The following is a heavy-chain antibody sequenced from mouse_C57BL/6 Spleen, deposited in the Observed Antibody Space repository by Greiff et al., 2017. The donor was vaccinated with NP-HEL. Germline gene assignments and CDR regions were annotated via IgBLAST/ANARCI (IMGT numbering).Heavy chain of an antibody. CDR2: INPNNGGT. V-gene: IGHV1-18*01. CDR1: GYTFTDYN. CDR3: ARFGNYEEDY. Sequence: EVQLQQSGPELVKPGASVTIPCKASGYTFTDYNMDWVKQSHGKSLEWIGDINPNNGGTIYNQKFKGKATLTVDKSSSTAYMELRSLTSEDTAVYYCARFGNYEEDYWGQGTTLTVSS. J-gene: IGHJ2*01. D-gene: IGHD2-1*01.